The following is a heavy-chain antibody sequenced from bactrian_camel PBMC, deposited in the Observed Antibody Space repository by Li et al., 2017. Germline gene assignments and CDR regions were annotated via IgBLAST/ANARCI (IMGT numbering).Heavy chain of an antibody. V-gene: IGHV3S1*01. D-gene: IGHD7*01. CDR1: GETSSRYSDNYC. CDR3: AAVYAPCGGRLTEPEFGF. Sequence: HVQLVESGGGSVQSGGSLRISCAASGETSSRYSDNYCLGWFRQTPGKGREGVADIYLDDGTTYYADSVKGRFTISRDAAEKTVFLQMNSLGLVDTAMYYCAAVYAPCGGRLTEPEFGFWGQGTQVTVS. J-gene: IGHJ6*01. CDR2: IYLDDGTT.